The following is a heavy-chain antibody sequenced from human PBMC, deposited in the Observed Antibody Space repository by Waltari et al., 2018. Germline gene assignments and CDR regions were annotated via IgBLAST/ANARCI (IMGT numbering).Heavy chain of an antibody. CDR1: GLPNSRYW. V-gene: IGHV3-7*01. CDR3: ATEEWYRFDY. CDR2: TKSDGSEK. J-gene: IGHJ4*02. D-gene: IGHD2-8*01. Sequence: EVQLVVSGGDLLQLWGSGTCPGSSWGLPNSRYWMSWVRHAPGKGLEWVANTKSDGSEKYYADSVKGRFTISRDNAKNSLYLQMNSLRVEDTAVYYCATEEWYRFDYWGQGTLVTVSS.